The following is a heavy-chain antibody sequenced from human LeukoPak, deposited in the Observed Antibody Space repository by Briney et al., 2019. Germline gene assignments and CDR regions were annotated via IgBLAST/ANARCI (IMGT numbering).Heavy chain of an antibody. D-gene: IGHD3-22*01. CDR2: IKQDGSEK. Sequence: PGGSLRLSCAASGFTLSSYWMSWVRQAPGKGLEWVANIKQDGSEKYYVDSVKGRFTISRDNAKNSLYLQMNSLRAEDTALYYCARSRHSYDSSGFPHYWGQGTLVTVSS. CDR1: GFTLSSYW. V-gene: IGHV3-7*03. CDR3: ARSRHSYDSSGFPHY. J-gene: IGHJ4*02.